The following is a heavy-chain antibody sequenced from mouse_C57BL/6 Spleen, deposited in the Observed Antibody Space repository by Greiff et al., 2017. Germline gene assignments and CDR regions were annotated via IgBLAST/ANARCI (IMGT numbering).Heavy chain of an antibody. CDR2: ISDGGSYT. CDR3: ARNGGITTEISYYYAIDY. J-gene: IGHJ4*01. Sequence: EVKLVESGGGLVKPGGSLKLSCAASGFTFSSYAMSWVRQTPEKRLEWVATISDGGSYTYYPDNVKGRFTITRDNAKNNLYLQMSHLKSEDTAMYYCARNGGITTEISYYYAIDYWGQGTSVTVSA. V-gene: IGHV5-4*03. D-gene: IGHD2-4*01. CDR1: GFTFSSYA.